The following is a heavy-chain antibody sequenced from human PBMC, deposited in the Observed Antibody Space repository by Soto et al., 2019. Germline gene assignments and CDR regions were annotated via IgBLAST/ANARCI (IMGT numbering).Heavy chain of an antibody. Sequence: SETLSLTCTVSGGSITSYYWSWIRQPPGKGLEWIGYIYYSGSTNYRPSLKSRVTISLDTSQNQFSLKLSSVTAADTAVYYRARWDHVSYYFDYWGHGTQVTVSS. D-gene: IGHD1-26*01. V-gene: IGHV4-59*01. CDR3: ARWDHVSYYFDY. J-gene: IGHJ4*01. CDR2: IYYSGST. CDR1: GGSITSYY.